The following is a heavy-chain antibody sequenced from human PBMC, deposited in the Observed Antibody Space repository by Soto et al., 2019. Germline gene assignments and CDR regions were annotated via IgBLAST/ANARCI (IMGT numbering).Heavy chain of an antibody. D-gene: IGHD6-25*01. Sequence: QVELQESGPRLVKSSGTLSLTCEVSSGSISTGNWWSWVRQPPGKGLEWIGEIYYTGATNYNPSLKSRVTMTIDKSKDQCARIRTSATAADTAVYYCARVFSSGSGWMYYFDFWGQGILVSVSS. V-gene: IGHV4-4*02. CDR3: ARVFSSGSGWMYYFDF. CDR1: SGSISTGNW. J-gene: IGHJ4*02. CDR2: IYYTGAT.